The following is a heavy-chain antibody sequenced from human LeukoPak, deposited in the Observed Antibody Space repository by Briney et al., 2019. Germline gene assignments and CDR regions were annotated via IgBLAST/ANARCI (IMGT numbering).Heavy chain of an antibody. D-gene: IGHD1-26*01. CDR1: GFTFSSYE. CDR3: ARDVGGSYPPYYFDY. V-gene: IGHV3-48*03. J-gene: IGHJ4*02. Sequence: PGGSLRLSCAASGFTFSSYEMNWVHQAPGKGLEWLSYISSSGSTIYYADSVKGRFTISRDNAKNSLYLQMSSLRAEDTAVYYCARDVGGSYPPYYFDYWGQGTLVTVSS. CDR2: ISSSGSTI.